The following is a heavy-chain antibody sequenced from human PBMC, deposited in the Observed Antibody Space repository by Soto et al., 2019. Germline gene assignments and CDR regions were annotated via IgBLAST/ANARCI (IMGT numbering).Heavy chain of an antibody. V-gene: IGHV3-53*02. Sequence: EVQLVETGGGLIQPGGSLRLSCAASGFTVSSNYMNWVRQAPGKGLEWLSIIYSDGSTYYADSVKGRFTNSRDNFKNTLYLQMNNLRAEDTDVYYCAILSHWGQGTLVTVSS. J-gene: IGHJ4*02. CDR2: IYSDGST. CDR1: GFTVSSNY. CDR3: AILSH.